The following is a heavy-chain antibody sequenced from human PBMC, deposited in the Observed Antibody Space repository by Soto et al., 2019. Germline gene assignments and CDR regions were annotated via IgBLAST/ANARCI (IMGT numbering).Heavy chain of an antibody. Sequence: QVHLVQSGGEVTKPGASVKVSCKASGYTFNRHGITWVRQAPGQGLEWMGWISGYNGDVNYEQKCQGRVSLSSDTLTSTVYLELKSLRFDDTVVYYCARVRIVGAREIDFWGQGTLVTVSS. V-gene: IGHV1-18*04. D-gene: IGHD1-26*01. CDR2: ISGYNGDV. CDR3: ARVRIVGAREIDF. CDR1: GYTFNRHG. J-gene: IGHJ4*02.